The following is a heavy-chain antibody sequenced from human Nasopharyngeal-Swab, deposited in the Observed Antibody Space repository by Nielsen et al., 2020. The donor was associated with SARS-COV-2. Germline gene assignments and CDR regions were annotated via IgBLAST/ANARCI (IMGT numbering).Heavy chain of an antibody. V-gene: IGHV3-23*01. J-gene: IGHJ6*02. CDR2: ISGSGGST. CDR1: GFTFSSYA. D-gene: IGHD5-18*01. CDR3: AKDQLGYSYGTLYGMDV. Sequence: GGSLRLSCAASGFTFSSYAMSWVRQAPGKGLEWVSAISGSGGSTYYADSVKGRFTISRDNFKNTLYLQMNSLRAEDTAVYYCAKDQLGYSYGTLYGMDVWGQGTTVTVSS.